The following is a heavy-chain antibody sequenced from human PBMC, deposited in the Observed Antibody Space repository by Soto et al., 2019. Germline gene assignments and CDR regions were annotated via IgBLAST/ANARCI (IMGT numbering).Heavy chain of an antibody. CDR2: IYHTGST. V-gene: IGHV4-59*01. CDR1: GVAIANYY. CDR3: ARSVNRGYSYGYGH. J-gene: IGHJ4*02. D-gene: IGHD5-18*01. Sequence: SATLALTCSFSGVAIANYYWNWIRHTPGKGLELIGYIYHTGSTSKNPSLKSRVTLSLDTSKNQLTLNLTSVTAADTAIYYCARSVNRGYSYGYGHWGQGTLVTVST.